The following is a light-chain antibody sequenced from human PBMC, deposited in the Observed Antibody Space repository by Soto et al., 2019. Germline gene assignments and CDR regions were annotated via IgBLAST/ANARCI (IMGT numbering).Light chain of an antibody. CDR1: QNIRSS. J-gene: IGKJ2*01. CDR3: QQYDIWPPYT. CDR2: DAS. Sequence: EVVMTQSPASLCASPGERVTLSCRASQNIRSSLAWYQQRPGQAPRLLIYDASTRATGIPPRFSGGGSGTEFTVTISSLQSEDFAIYYCQQYDIWPPYTFGQGTKVDIK. V-gene: IGKV3-15*01.